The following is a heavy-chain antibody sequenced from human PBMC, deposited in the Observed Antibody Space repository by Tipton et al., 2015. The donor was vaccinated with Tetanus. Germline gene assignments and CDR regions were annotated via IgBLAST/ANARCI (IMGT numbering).Heavy chain of an antibody. Sequence: LRLSCSVSGGSLRTYFWTWIRQPPGKGLEWVGYISYTGSTNYNPSLKSRLSISLNTSHNQISLKLTSPAATDTAVYYCARLTTPFNTFDLWGQGRLVTVSS. CDR1: GGSLRTYF. V-gene: IGHV4-59*01. CDR2: ISYTGST. J-gene: IGHJ3*01. D-gene: IGHD1-1*01. CDR3: ARLTTPFNTFDL.